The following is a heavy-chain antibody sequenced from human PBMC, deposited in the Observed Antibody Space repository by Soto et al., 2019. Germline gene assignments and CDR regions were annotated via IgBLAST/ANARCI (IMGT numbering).Heavy chain of an antibody. Sequence: EVQLVESGGGLGKPGESLRLSCAASGFTLSSHTMNWVRQAPGKGLEWVSSISSDSSYKYYTDSVKGRFTVSRDNAKNSLYLKMDSLRAEDTAVYYCARGYCTRTSCYIGGFYSYGMDVWGQGTTVTVSS. CDR2: ISSDSSYK. D-gene: IGHD2-2*01. CDR1: GFTLSSHT. CDR3: ARGYCTRTSCYIGGFYSYGMDV. V-gene: IGHV3-21*01. J-gene: IGHJ6*02.